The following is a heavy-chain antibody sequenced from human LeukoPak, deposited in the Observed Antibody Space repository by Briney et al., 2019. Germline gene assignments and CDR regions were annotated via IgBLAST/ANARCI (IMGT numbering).Heavy chain of an antibody. CDR1: GGSISSSNW. D-gene: IGHD3-22*01. Sequence: SGTLSLTCAVSGGSISSSNWWSWVRQPPGKGLEWIGEIYHSGSTYYNPSLKSRVTISVDTSKNQFSLKLSSVTAADTAVYYCARHGGYHSPIDYWGQGTLVTVSS. J-gene: IGHJ4*02. CDR3: ARHGGYHSPIDY. V-gene: IGHV4-4*02. CDR2: IYHSGST.